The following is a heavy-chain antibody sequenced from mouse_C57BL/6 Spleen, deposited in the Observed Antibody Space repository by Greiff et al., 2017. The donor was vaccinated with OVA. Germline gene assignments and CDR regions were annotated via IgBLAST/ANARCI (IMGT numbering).Heavy chain of an antibody. CDR3: AGRYGNYAMDY. CDR2: ISYSGST. D-gene: IGHD2-1*01. J-gene: IGHJ4*01. CDR1: GYSITSGYD. V-gene: IGHV3-1*01. Sequence: EVQLQESGPGLVKPSQSLSLTCTVSGYSITSGYDWYWIRHFPGNKLEWMGYISYSGSTNYNPSLKSRISITHDTSKNHFFLKLISVTTEDTATYYCAGRYGNYAMDYWGQGTSVTVSS.